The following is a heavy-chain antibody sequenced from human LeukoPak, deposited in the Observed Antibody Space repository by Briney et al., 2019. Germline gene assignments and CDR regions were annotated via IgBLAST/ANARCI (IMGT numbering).Heavy chain of an antibody. V-gene: IGHV3-53*01. CDR3: ARDVLSVRGASDQNDAFDI. CDR2: IYSGGST. D-gene: IGHD1-26*01. Sequence: QPGGSLRLSCAASGFTVSSNYMSWVRQAPGKGLEWVSVIYSGGSTYYADSVKGRFTISRDNSKNTLYLQMNSLRAEDTAVYYCARDVLSVRGASDQNDAFDIWGQGTMVTVSS. J-gene: IGHJ3*02. CDR1: GFTVSSNY.